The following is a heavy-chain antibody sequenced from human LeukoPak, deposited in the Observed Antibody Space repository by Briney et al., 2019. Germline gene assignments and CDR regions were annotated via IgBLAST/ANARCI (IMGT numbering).Heavy chain of an antibody. J-gene: IGHJ3*02. V-gene: IGHV1-18*01. CDR3: ARDQLGFSPHVFDI. CDR2: ISAYNGNT. D-gene: IGHD2-2*01. Sequence: GASVKVSCKASGYTFTSYGISWVRQAPGQGLEWMGWISAYNGNTNYAQKLQGRVTMTTDTSTSTAYMELRSLRSDDTAVYYCARDQLGFSPHVFDIWGQGTMVTVSS. CDR1: GYTFTSYG.